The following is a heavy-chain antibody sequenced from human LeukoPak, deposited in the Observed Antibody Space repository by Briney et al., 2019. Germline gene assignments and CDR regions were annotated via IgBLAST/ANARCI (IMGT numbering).Heavy chain of an antibody. CDR2: ISSSSSYI. D-gene: IGHD1-20*01. V-gene: IGHV3-21*01. CDR1: GFTFSSYS. CDR3: AREGGNWNANWFDP. Sequence: GGSLRLSCAASGFTFSSYSMNWVRQAPGKGLEWVSSISSSSSYIYYADSVKGRFTISRDNAKNSLYLQMNSLRAEDTAVYYCAREGGNWNANWFDPWGQGTLVTVSS. J-gene: IGHJ5*02.